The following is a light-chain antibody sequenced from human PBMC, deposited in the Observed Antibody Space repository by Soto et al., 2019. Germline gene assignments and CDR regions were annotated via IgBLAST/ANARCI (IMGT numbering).Light chain of an antibody. J-gene: IGKJ3*01. Sequence: EIVMTQSPATLSVSPGERATLSCRASQSVSSNLAWYQQKPGQAPRVFIYGASTRATGIPDRFSGSGPGTDFTLTISSLQAEDVAVYYCQQYYSTPPSFGPGTKVDIK. V-gene: IGKV3D-15*01. CDR1: QSVSSN. CDR3: QQYYSTPPS. CDR2: GAS.